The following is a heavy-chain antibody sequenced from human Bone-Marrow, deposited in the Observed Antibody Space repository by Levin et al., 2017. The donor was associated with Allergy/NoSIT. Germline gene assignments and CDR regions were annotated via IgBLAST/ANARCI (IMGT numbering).Heavy chain of an antibody. V-gene: IGHV4-4*02. J-gene: IGHJ4*02. CDR3: ATRPRVLLWLGELSHFDY. Sequence: SETLSLTCAVSGGSINSTNWWSWVRQPPGKGLGWIGEIYHSGGTNYSPSLKSRVTISVDRSKNHFSLNLRSVTAADTALYYCATRPRVLLWLGELSHFDYWGQGILVTVSS. CDR1: GGSINSTNW. D-gene: IGHD3-10*01. CDR2: IYHSGGT.